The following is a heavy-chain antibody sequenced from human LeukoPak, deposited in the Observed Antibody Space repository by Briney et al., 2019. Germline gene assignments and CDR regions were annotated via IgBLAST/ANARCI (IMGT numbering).Heavy chain of an antibody. J-gene: IGHJ4*02. CDR1: GGSISSSSYY. V-gene: IGHV4-39*07. CDR2: IYATGST. CDR3: AREGSMTARPFVSIDY. D-gene: IGHD6-6*01. Sequence: SETLSLTCTVSGGSISSSSYYWGWIRQPPGKGLEWIGSIYATGSTDYNPSLENRVMMSVDTSKNQFSLKLSSMTAADTAVYYCAREGSMTARPFVSIDYWGQGTLVTVSS.